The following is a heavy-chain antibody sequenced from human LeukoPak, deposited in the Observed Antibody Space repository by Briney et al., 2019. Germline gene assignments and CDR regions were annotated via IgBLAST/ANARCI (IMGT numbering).Heavy chain of an antibody. CDR1: GGSIRSYY. Sequence: SETLSLTCTASGGSIRSYYWSWIRKPPGKGLEWIGYIYYSGSTNYNPSLKSRVSISVDTSKNQFSLKLSSVTAADTAVYYCARTGSTVTMLYPFDHWGQGTLVTVSS. D-gene: IGHD4-17*01. J-gene: IGHJ4*02. CDR3: ARTGSTVTMLYPFDH. CDR2: IYYSGST. V-gene: IGHV4-59*01.